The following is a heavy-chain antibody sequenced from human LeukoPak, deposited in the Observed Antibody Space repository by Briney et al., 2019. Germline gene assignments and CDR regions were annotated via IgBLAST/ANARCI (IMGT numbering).Heavy chain of an antibody. CDR3: ADDYGD. V-gene: IGHV4-4*07. CDR2: IYPSGTT. J-gene: IGHJ4*02. D-gene: IGHD4-17*01. CDR1: GVSVSSYY. Sequence: SETLSLTCSVSGVSVSSYYWSWIRQPAGKGLEWIGRIYPSGTTHYNPSLKSRVTMSVDTSKNQSSLKLISVTAADTAVYYCADDYGDWGQGTLVTVSS.